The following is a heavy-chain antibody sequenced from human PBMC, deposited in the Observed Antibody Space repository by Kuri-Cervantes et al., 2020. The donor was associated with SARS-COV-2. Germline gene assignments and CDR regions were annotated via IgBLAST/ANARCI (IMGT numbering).Heavy chain of an antibody. D-gene: IGHD6-19*01. Sequence: LSLTCAASGFTFSSYAMSWVRQAPGQGLEWVSGISDSGDSTNYADSVKGRFTISRDNSKNTLYLQMNSLRAEDTAVYYCARGGSSGWSQLEYWGQGTLVTVSS. CDR2: ISDSGDST. J-gene: IGHJ4*02. CDR1: GFTFSSYA. CDR3: ARGGSSGWSQLEY. V-gene: IGHV3-23*01.